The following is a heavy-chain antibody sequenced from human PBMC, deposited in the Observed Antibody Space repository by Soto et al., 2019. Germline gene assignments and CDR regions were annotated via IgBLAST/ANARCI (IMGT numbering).Heavy chain of an antibody. Sequence: QVQMVESGGGVVQPGGSLRLSCAVSGFTFSDYYMTWIRQAPGKGLEWVSYISSSTSHTNYAASVKGRFTIARDNAKNSLFLQMNSLRAEDTAVYYCARGRGAAADYFDFWGQGTLVTVAS. CDR3: ARGRGAAADYFDF. D-gene: IGHD6-13*01. V-gene: IGHV3-11*05. J-gene: IGHJ4*02. CDR2: ISSSTSHT. CDR1: GFTFSDYY.